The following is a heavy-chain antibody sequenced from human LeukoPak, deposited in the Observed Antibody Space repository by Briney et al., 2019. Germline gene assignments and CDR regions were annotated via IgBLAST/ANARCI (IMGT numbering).Heavy chain of an antibody. V-gene: IGHV3-7*01. CDR3: ARDIRYSGFGPDY. D-gene: IGHD1-26*01. Sequence: PGGPLRLSCAASGFTFSSYSMNWVRQAPGKGLEWVANIKEDGSEKYYVDSVKGRFTISRDNAKNPLYLQMNSLRVEDTAVYYCARDIRYSGFGPDYWGQGTLVTVSS. J-gene: IGHJ4*02. CDR1: GFTFSSYS. CDR2: IKEDGSEK.